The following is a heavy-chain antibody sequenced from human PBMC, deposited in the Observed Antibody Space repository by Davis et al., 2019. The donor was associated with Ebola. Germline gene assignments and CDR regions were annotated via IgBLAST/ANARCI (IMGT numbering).Heavy chain of an antibody. CDR3: ARVQRVHSKGAAWFDP. CDR2: IYYNGIP. V-gene: IGHV4-61*01. CDR1: GVSVNTNTYY. Sequence: SETLSLTCSVSGVSVNTNTYYWGWIRQPPGKGLEWIGYIYYNGIPNYNPSLKSRVTISVDTSKNQFSLKLSSVTAADTAVYYCARVQRVHSKGAAWFDPWGQGTLVTVSS. J-gene: IGHJ5*02. D-gene: IGHD6-25*01.